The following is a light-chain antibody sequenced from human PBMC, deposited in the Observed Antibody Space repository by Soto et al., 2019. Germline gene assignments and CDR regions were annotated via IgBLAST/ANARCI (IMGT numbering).Light chain of an antibody. J-gene: IGLJ1*01. V-gene: IGLV2-8*01. CDR2: EVS. Sequence: QSALTQPPSASGSPGQSVTISCTGTSSDVCGYNYVSWYQQHPGKAPKLMIYEVSKRPSGVPDRFSGSKSGNTASLTVSGXQAEDEADYYCSSYAGTNNFGVFGTGTKLTVL. CDR1: SSDVCGYNY. CDR3: SSYAGTNNFGV.